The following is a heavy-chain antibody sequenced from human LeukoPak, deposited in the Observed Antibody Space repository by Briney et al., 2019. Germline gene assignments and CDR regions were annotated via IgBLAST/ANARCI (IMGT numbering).Heavy chain of an antibody. D-gene: IGHD3-22*01. CDR2: ISSSSTI. J-gene: IGHJ4*02. V-gene: IGHV3-48*01. Sequence: PGGSLRLSCAASGFTFSNYSMNWVRQGPGKGLEWVSYISSSSTIYYADSMKGRFTISRDNAKNLLYLQMNSLRVEDTAVYYCARGGSSGSMIYWGQGTLVTVSS. CDR1: GFTFSNYS. CDR3: ARGGSSGSMIY.